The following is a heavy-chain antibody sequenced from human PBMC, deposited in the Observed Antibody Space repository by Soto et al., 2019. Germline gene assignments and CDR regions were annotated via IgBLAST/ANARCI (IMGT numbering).Heavy chain of an antibody. V-gene: IGHV3-30-3*01. CDR2: ISHDGTTK. CDR3: AKDSPYMDY. Sequence: QVPLVESGGDVVQPGRSLRLSCATSGFTFSDYAIHWVRQSPGKGLEWVAVISHDGTTKFYADSVKGRFTISRDSSKNTVYLQMSSLRAEDTAMYYCAKDSPYMDYWGQGTLVTVSS. CDR1: GFTFSDYA. D-gene: IGHD3-16*01. J-gene: IGHJ4*02.